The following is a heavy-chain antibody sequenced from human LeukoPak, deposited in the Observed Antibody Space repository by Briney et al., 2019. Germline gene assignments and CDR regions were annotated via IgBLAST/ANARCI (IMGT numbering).Heavy chain of an antibody. J-gene: IGHJ3*02. V-gene: IGHV3-30-3*01. CDR2: ISYDGSNK. D-gene: IGHD6-13*01. CDR1: GFTFRSYA. Sequence: SGGSLRLSCAASGFTFRSYAMHWVRQAPGKGLEWVAVISYDGSNKYYADSVKGRFTISRDNSKNTLYLQMNSLRAEDTAVYYCAREGGIAAAGHTLGAFDIWGQGTMVTVSS. CDR3: AREGGIAAAGHTLGAFDI.